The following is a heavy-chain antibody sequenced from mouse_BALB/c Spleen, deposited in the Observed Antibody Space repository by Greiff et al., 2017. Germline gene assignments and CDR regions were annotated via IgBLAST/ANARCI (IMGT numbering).Heavy chain of an antibody. D-gene: IGHD1-1*01. V-gene: IGHV5-6-5*01. Sequence: EVMLVESGGGLVKPGGSLKLSCAASGFTFSSYAMSWVRQTPEKRLEWVASISSGGSTYYPDSVKGRFTISRDNARNILYLQMSSLRSEDTAMYYCARGNYYGSSLYYAMDYWGQGTSVTVSS. CDR2: ISSGGST. J-gene: IGHJ4*01. CDR3: ARGNYYGSSLYYAMDY. CDR1: GFTFSSYA.